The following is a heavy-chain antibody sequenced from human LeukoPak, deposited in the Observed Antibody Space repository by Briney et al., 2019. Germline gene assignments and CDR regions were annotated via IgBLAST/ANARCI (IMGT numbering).Heavy chain of an antibody. CDR2: INPNSGGT. V-gene: IGHV1-2*02. J-gene: IGHJ4*02. CDR1: GYTFTGYY. CDR3: ARDWPHLRDYGGNPGDY. Sequence: GASVKVSCKASGYTFTGYYMHWVRQAPGQGLEWMGWINPNSGGTNYAQKFQGRVTMTRDTSISTAYMELSRLRSDDTAVYYCARDWPHLRDYGGNPGDYWGQGTLVTVSS. D-gene: IGHD4-23*01.